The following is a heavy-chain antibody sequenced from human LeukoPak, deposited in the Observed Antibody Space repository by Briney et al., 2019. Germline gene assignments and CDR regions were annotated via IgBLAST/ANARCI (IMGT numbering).Heavy chain of an antibody. D-gene: IGHD3-10*01. V-gene: IGHV1-18*04. CDR1: LYTFTTYG. CDR2: ISAYNGNT. CDR3: ASPTRFGEGAFDI. J-gene: IGHJ3*02. Sequence: GPSAKVSSKASLYTFTTYGISWVPEAPGHRLESMGWISAYNGNTTSAPKLQGRVTMTTDTSTSTAYMELRGLRSDDTAVYYCASPTRFGEGAFDIWGQGTMVTVSS.